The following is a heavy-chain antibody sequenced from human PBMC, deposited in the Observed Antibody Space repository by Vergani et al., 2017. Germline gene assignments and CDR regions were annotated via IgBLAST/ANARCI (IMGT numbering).Heavy chain of an antibody. CDR3: AKDSYYYDSSGYYLDY. Sequence: EVQLVESGGGLVQPGGSLRLSCAASGFTFSSYWMSWVRQAPGKGLEWVANIKQDGSEKYYADSVKGRFTISRDNSKNTLYLQMNSLRAEDTAVYYCAKDSYYYDSSGYYLDYWGQGTLVTVSS. J-gene: IGHJ4*02. CDR2: IKQDGSEK. CDR1: GFTFSSYW. D-gene: IGHD3-22*01. V-gene: IGHV3-7*01.